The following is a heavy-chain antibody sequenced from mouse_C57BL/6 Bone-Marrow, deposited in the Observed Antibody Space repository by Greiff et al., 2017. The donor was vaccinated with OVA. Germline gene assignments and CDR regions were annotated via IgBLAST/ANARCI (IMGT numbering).Heavy chain of an antibody. CDR3: TTPISTVVATEFDY. D-gene: IGHD1-1*01. V-gene: IGHV14-1*01. CDR2: IDPEDGDT. CDR1: GFNIKDYY. J-gene: IGHJ2*01. Sequence: VQLQQSGAELVRPGASVKLSCTASGFNIKDYYMHWVKQRPEQGLEWIGRIDPEDGDTEYAPKFQGKATMTADTSSNTAYLQLRSLTAEDTAVYYCTTPISTVVATEFDYWGQGTTLTVSS.